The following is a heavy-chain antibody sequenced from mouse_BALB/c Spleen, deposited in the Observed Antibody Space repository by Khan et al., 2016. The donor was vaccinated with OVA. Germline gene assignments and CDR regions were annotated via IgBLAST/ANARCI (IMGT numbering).Heavy chain of an antibody. D-gene: IGHD1-1*01. J-gene: IGHJ2*01. CDR2: ISGDSTTI. CDR3: ATSYYDGYYLDY. V-gene: IGHV5-17*02. CDR1: GFTFSSYG. Sequence: EVELVASGGGLVQPGGSRKLSCAASGFTFSSYGMHWVRQAPEKGLEWVAYISGDSTTIYYADTVKGRFTISRDNPKNTLFLQMTSLMSEDTAMYYCATSYYDGYYLDYWGPGTTLTVSS.